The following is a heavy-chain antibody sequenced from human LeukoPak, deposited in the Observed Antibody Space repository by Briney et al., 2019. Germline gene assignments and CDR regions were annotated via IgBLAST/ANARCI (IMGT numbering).Heavy chain of an antibody. CDR3: ARIPATGPALDC. J-gene: IGHJ4*02. CDR2: INTDGSSI. Sequence: GGSLRLSCAASGFSFSSYWLHWVRQAPGKGLVWVSRINTDGSSISYADSVKGRFTISRDNAKNTLYLQMNSLRAEDTAVYYGARIPATGPALDCWGQGTLVTVSS. D-gene: IGHD6-13*01. V-gene: IGHV3-74*01. CDR1: GFSFSSYW.